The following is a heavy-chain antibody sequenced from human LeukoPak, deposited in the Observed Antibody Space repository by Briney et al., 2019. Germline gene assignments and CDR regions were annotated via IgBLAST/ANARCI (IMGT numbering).Heavy chain of an antibody. CDR3: ARYSGSYSGFDY. Sequence: SETLSLTCTVSGGSISSHYWSWIRQPPGKGVEWIGYIYYSGSINYNPSLKSRVTISVDTSKNQFSLKLRSVTAADTAVYYCARYSGSYSGFDYWGQGTLVTVSS. CDR1: GGSISSHY. D-gene: IGHD1-26*01. J-gene: IGHJ4*02. CDR2: IYYSGSI. V-gene: IGHV4-59*08.